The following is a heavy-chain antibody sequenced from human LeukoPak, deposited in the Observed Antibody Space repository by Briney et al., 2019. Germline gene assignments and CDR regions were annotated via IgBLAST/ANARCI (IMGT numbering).Heavy chain of an antibody. Sequence: ASVKVSCKASGYTFTGYYLHWVRQAPGQGLEWMGWINPNGGVTNYAQNFQGRVTMTRDTSISTGYMELSRLRSDDTALYYCARAVAGIDYWGQGTLVTVSA. V-gene: IGHV1-2*02. J-gene: IGHJ4*02. CDR3: ARAVAGIDY. D-gene: IGHD6-19*01. CDR2: INPNGGVT. CDR1: GYTFTGYY.